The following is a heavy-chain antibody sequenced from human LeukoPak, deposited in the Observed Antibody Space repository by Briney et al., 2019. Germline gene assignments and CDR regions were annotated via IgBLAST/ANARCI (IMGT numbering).Heavy chain of an antibody. Sequence: SETLSLTCTASGFSISSYYWSWIRQPPGKGLEWIGYIYYSGSTNYNPSLKSRVTISVDTSKNQFSLKLSSVTAADTAVYYCARGGYYDILTGYYNWFDHWGQGTLVTVSS. D-gene: IGHD3-9*01. V-gene: IGHV4-59*01. J-gene: IGHJ5*02. CDR2: IYYSGST. CDR1: GFSISSYY. CDR3: ARGGYYDILTGYYNWFDH.